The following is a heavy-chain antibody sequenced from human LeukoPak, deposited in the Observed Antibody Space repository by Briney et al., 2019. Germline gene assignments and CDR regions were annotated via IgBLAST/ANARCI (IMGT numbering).Heavy chain of an antibody. CDR1: GFTFSSYS. CDR2: ISSSSSYI. V-gene: IGHV3-21*01. J-gene: IGHJ4*02. CDR3: ARAIGYSSSSDPAFYFDY. D-gene: IGHD6-6*01. Sequence: GSLRLSCAASGFTFSSYSMNWVRQAPGKGLEWVSSISSSSSYIYYADSVKGRFTISRDNAKNSLYLQMNSLRAEDTAVYYCARAIGYSSSSDPAFYFDYWGQGTLVTVSS.